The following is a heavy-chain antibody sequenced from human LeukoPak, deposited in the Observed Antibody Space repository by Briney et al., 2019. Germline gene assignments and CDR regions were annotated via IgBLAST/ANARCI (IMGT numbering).Heavy chain of an antibody. V-gene: IGHV3-21*04. Sequence: GGSLRLSCAASGFPFSSYSMNWVRQAPGKGLEWVSSISSSSSYIYYADSVKGRFTISRDNSKNTLYLQMNSLRAEDTAVYYCAKFDYYDSSGYYNKVLDAFDIWGQGTMVTVSS. D-gene: IGHD3-22*01. CDR2: ISSSSSYI. CDR1: GFPFSSYS. J-gene: IGHJ3*02. CDR3: AKFDYYDSSGYYNKVLDAFDI.